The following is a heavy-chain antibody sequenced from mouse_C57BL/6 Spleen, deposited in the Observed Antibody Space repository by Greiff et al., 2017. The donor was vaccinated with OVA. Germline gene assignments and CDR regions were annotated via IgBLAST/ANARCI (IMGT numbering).Heavy chain of an antibody. J-gene: IGHJ3*01. D-gene: IGHD2-4*01. CDR3: AIRYYEYDSAWFAY. V-gene: IGHV1-50*01. Sequence: VQLQQPGAELVKPGASVKLSCKASGYTFTSYWMQWVKQRPGQGLEWIGEIDPSDSYTNYNQKFKGKATLTVDTSSSTAYMQLSSLTSEDSAVYCCAIRYYEYDSAWFAYWGQGTLVTVSA. CDR1: GYTFTSYW. CDR2: IDPSDSYT.